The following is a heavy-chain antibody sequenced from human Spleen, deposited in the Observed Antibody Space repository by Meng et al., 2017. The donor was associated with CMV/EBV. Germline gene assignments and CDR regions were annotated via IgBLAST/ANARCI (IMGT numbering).Heavy chain of an antibody. V-gene: IGHV3-53*01. J-gene: IGHJ5*02. CDR1: GFTVSSNY. Sequence: GESLKISCAASGFTVSSNYMSWVRQAPGKGLEWVSVIYSGVSTYYADSVKGRFTISRDNSKNTLYLQMNSLRAEDTAVYYCAKGSAAGCRYNWFDPWGQGTLVTVSS. D-gene: IGHD6-13*01. CDR3: AKGSAAGCRYNWFDP. CDR2: IYSGVST.